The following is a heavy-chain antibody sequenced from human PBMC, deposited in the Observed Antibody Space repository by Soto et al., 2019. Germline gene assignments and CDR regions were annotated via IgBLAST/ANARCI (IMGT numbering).Heavy chain of an antibody. J-gene: IGHJ3*02. CDR1: GFTFSSDG. CDR2: ISNDGNNQ. CDR3: AKGGGDSSAFEI. V-gene: IGHV3-30*18. D-gene: IGHD6-13*01. Sequence: GQLVESGGGVVQPGNSLRLSCAASGFTFSSDGMHWFRQAPGKGLEWVAIISNDGNNQYYGESVKGRFTISRDNSKNTLYLQMNSLRAEDTAVYYCAKGGGDSSAFEIWGQATMVTVSS.